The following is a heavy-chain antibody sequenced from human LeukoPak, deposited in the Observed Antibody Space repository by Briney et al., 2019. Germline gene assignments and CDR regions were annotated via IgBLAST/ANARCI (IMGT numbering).Heavy chain of an antibody. V-gene: IGHV3-74*01. J-gene: IGHJ6*02. CDR3: ARDRWVAADFHYYYAMDV. Sequence: GGSLRLSCAASGFTFSSHWMHWVRQPPGKGLVWVSRINGDGGSTNYADSVMGRFTISRDNAKNTLYLQVNSLRVEDTAIYYCARDRWVAADFHYYYAMDVWGQGTTVTVSS. CDR1: GFTFSSHW. CDR2: INGDGGST. D-gene: IGHD6-25*01.